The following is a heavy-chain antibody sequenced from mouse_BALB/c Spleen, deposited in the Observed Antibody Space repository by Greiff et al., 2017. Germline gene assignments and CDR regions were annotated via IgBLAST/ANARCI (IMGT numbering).Heavy chain of an antibody. V-gene: IGHV2-9*02. Sequence: VKVVESGPGLVAPSQSLSITCTVSGFSLTSYGVHWVRQPPGKGLEWLGVIWAGGSTNYNSALMSRLSISKDNSKSQVFLKMNSLQTDDTAMYYCARDREYGNPWFAYWGQGTLVTVSA. CDR1: GFSLTSYG. CDR3: ARDREYGNPWFAY. D-gene: IGHD2-10*02. CDR2: IWAGGST. J-gene: IGHJ3*01.